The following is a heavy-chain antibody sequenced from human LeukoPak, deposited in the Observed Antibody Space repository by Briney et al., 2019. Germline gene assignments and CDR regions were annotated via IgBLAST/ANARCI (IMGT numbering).Heavy chain of an antibody. J-gene: IGHJ4*02. CDR1: GVSITSGTYY. Sequence: TLSLTCTVSGVSITSGTYYWTWIRQPAGKGLEWIGRMYSTGRVNYNPSLKSRVTMLLDTAKNHISLKLTSVTAADTAIYFCARASETAVTLWGQGTRVTVSS. V-gene: IGHV4-61*02. CDR3: ARASETAVTL. CDR2: MYSTGRV. D-gene: IGHD6-13*01.